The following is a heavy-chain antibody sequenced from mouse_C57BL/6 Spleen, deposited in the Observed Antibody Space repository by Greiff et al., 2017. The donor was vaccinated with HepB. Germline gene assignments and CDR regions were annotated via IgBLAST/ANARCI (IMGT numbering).Heavy chain of an antibody. CDR1: GYTFTGYW. D-gene: IGHD1-1*01. CDR3: ARPPTVVATDYAMDY. V-gene: IGHV1-9*01. Sequence: VKLMESGAELMKPGASVKLSCKATGYTFTGYWIEWVKQRPGHGLEWIGEILPGSGSTNYNEKFKGKATFTADTSSSTAYMQLSSLTTEDSAIYYCARPPTVVATDYAMDYWGQGTSVTVSS. J-gene: IGHJ4*01. CDR2: ILPGSGST.